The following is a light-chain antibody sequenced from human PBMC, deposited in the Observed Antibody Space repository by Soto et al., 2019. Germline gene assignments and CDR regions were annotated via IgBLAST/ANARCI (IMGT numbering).Light chain of an antibody. V-gene: IGLV2-14*01. CDR2: EVN. CDR3: SSYTDISTVI. J-gene: IGLJ2*01. Sequence: QSVLTQPASVSGAPGQSITISFSGTSSDIVAFNYVSWYHQHPVKAPKLIIYEVNTRPSGVSNRFSGSKSGNAASLTISGSQAEDEGDYYCSSYTDISTVIFGGGTKLNVL. CDR1: SSDIVAFNY.